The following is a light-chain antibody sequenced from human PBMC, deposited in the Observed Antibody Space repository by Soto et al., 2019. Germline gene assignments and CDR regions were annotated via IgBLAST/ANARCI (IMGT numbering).Light chain of an antibody. CDR1: RSDVGGYNY. Sequence: VLTQPASVSGSPGQSITVSCTGTRSDVGGYNYVSWYQHHPGKAPKLMIYEVSDRPSGVSNHFSGSKSGNTASLTISGLQADDEADYYCSSYTSISTLVFGTGTKVTVL. CDR2: EVS. V-gene: IGLV2-14*01. CDR3: SSYTSISTLV. J-gene: IGLJ1*01.